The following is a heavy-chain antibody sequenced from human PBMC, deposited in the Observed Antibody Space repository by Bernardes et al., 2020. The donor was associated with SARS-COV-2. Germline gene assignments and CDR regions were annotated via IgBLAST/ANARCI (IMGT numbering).Heavy chain of an antibody. J-gene: IGHJ4*02. CDR3: AIRLVAAAAIWGY. Sequence: SETLSLTCPVPGCSIISSSYYWGWIRQPPGRGLEWIGSISDSGTTYYNSSPKSRVTITVHTSKTQFSLKLSSVTAADPAVYYCAIRLVAAAAIWGYWGQGTLVTDSS. CDR2: ISDSGTT. CDR1: GCSIISSSYY. V-gene: IGHV4-39*01. D-gene: IGHD2-2*01.